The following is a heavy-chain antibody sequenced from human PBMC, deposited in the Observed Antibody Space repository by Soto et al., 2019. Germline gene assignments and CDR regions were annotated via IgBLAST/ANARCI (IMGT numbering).Heavy chain of an antibody. CDR1: GFTFSTYA. Sequence: QAQLVESGGGVVQPGRSLRLSCAASGFTFSTYAMHWVRQAPGKGLEWVAVISYDGSNIYYADSVKGRFTISRDNSKNTLYLQMDSLRPDDTVVYYCARSQMERRRYGMDVWGQGTTVTVSS. V-gene: IGHV3-30-3*01. CDR2: ISYDGSNI. J-gene: IGHJ6*02. D-gene: IGHD1-1*01. CDR3: ARSQMERRRYGMDV.